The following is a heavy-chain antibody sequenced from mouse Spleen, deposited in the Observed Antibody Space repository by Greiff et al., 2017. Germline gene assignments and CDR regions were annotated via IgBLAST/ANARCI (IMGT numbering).Heavy chain of an antibody. D-gene: IGHD2-4*01. Sequence: EVKVVESGGGLVKPGGSLKLSCAASGFTFSSYAMSWVRQTPEKRLEWVATISSGGSYAYYPDSVKGRVTLSRDNAKNTLYLQMSSLRSEDTAMYYCARHRDYDGDYYAMDYWGQGPSVTVSS. CDR1: GFTFSSYA. V-gene: IGHV5-9-3*01. CDR3: ARHRDYDGDYYAMDY. J-gene: IGHJ4*01. CDR2: ISSGGSYA.